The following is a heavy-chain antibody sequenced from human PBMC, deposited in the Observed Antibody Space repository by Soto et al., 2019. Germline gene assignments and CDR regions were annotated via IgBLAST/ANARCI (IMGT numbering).Heavy chain of an antibody. CDR1: GGSISSYY. Sequence: PSETLSLTCSVSGGSISSYYWNWIRQPPGKGLEWIGYIYYTGSTNYIPSLESRVTMSVDTSKNQLSLKLSSVTAADTAVYYCARAGGLGAVAVDYWGQGTLVTVS. V-gene: IGHV4-59*12. CDR2: IYYTGST. J-gene: IGHJ4*02. CDR3: ARAGGLGAVAVDY. D-gene: IGHD6-19*01.